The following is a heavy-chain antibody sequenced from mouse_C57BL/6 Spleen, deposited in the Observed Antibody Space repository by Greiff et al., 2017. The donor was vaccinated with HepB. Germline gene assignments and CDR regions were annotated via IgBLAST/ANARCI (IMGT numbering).Heavy chain of an antibody. CDR3: ARSRGDSSGYSFDY. CDR2: INPGSGGT. V-gene: IGHV1-54*01. CDR1: GYAFTNYL. J-gene: IGHJ2*01. Sequence: VQLQQSGAELVRPGTSVKVSCKASGYAFTNYLIEWVKQRPGQGLEWIGVINPGSGGTNYNEKFKGKATLTADKSSSTAYMQLSSLTSEDSAVYFCARSRGDSSGYSFDYWGQGTTLTVSS. D-gene: IGHD3-2*02.